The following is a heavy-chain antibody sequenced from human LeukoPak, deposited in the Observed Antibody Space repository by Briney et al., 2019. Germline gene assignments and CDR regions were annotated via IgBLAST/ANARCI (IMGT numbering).Heavy chain of an antibody. Sequence: SESLSLTCTVSGASFSGHYWSWIRQPPGKGLEWIGYIYYSGSTNYNPSLKSRVTISVDTSKNQFSLKLSSVTAADTAMYYCARQPNWNYLWFDPWGQGTLVTVSS. CDR3: ARQPNWNYLWFDP. D-gene: IGHD1-7*01. J-gene: IGHJ5*02. CDR1: GASFSGHY. CDR2: IYYSGST. V-gene: IGHV4-59*11.